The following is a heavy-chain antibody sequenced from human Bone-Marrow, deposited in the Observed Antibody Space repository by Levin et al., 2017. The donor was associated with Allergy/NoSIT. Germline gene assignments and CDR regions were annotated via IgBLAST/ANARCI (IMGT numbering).Heavy chain of an antibody. V-gene: IGHV3-30*09. J-gene: IGHJ5*02. CDR3: ARVPAPELVGWFDP. CDR1: GFTFSSYA. Sequence: GGSLRLSCAASGFTFSSYAMHWVRQAPGKGLEWVAVISSDGNNKYYADSVKGRFAISRDNSKNTLYLQMKSLRGEDTAVYYCARVPAPELVGWFDPWGQGTLVTVSS. D-gene: IGHD1-26*01. CDR2: ISSDGNNK.